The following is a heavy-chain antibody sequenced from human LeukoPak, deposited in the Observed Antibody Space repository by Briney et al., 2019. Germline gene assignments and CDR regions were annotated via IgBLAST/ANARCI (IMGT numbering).Heavy chain of an antibody. CDR1: GFTFSNFW. CDR2: TKEDDSEK. CDR3: ARLHSGRYYGDAFDI. Sequence: GGSLRLSCAASGFTFSNFWMTWVRQAPGKGLEWVANTKEDDSEKYYVDSVRGRFTTSRDNAKNSLYLQMNSLRAEDTAVYYCARLHSGRYYGDAFDIWGQGTMVTVSS. J-gene: IGHJ3*02. V-gene: IGHV3-7*03. D-gene: IGHD1-26*01.